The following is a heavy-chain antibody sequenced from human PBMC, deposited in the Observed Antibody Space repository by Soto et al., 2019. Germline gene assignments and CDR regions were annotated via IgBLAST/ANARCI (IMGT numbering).Heavy chain of an antibody. CDR3: ATANNTSPFDY. D-gene: IGHD1-26*01. J-gene: IGHJ4*02. CDR2: IIVDSGNT. CDR1: GFTFADSA. V-gene: IGHV1-58*01. Sequence: ASVKVSCKASGFTFADSAVHWVRQARGQSLEWIWRIIVDSGNTKSAEKFTERVSMSWDMSTSTAFMELRSLSSDDTAVYYCATANNTSPFDYWGLGTMVPVS.